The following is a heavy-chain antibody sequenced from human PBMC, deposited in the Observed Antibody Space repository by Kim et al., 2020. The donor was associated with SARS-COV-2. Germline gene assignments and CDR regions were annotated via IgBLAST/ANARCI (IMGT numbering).Heavy chain of an antibody. CDR3: VRAPGNYYGSGSPHMPVDY. Sequence: GGSLRLSCAASGFTFSSYGMHWVRQAPGKGLEWVAVIWYDGSNKYYADSVKGRFTISRDNSKNTLYLQMNSLRAEDTAVYYCVRAPGNYYGSGSPHMPVDYWGQGTLVTVSS. J-gene: IGHJ4*02. CDR2: IWYDGSNK. D-gene: IGHD3-10*01. CDR1: GFTFSSYG. V-gene: IGHV3-33*01.